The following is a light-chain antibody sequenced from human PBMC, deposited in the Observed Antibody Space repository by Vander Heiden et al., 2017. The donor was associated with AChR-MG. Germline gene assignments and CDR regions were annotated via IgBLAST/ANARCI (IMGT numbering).Light chain of an antibody. J-gene: IGLJ3*02. Sequence: QSALTQPASVSGSPGQSITISCTGTSSDVGGYNYVSWYQQHPGKAPKLMSYDVSNRPSGVSNRFSASKSGTNASPTISGLQAEDEADYYCSSYTRSSTLVFGGGTKLTVL. CDR2: DVS. CDR1: SSDVGGYNY. CDR3: SSYTRSSTLV. V-gene: IGLV2-14*03.